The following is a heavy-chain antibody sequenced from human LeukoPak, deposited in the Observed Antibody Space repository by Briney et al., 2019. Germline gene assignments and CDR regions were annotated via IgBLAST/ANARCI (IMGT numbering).Heavy chain of an antibody. D-gene: IGHD6-6*01. J-gene: IGHJ4*02. CDR3: AKRVPYSSSSVYFDN. Sequence: GGSLRLSCAASGFTFSNHGMSWVRQASGKGLERVSAVSDSGSDTYYADSVKGRFTVSRDNSKNTLYLQMNSLRAEDTAVYYCAKRVPYSSSSVYFDNWGQGTLVTVSS. CDR2: VSDSGSDT. CDR1: GFTFSNHG. V-gene: IGHV3-23*01.